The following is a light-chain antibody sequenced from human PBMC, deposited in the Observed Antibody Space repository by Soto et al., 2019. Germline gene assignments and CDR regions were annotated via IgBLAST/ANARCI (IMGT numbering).Light chain of an antibody. Sequence: QSALTQPASVSGSPGQSITISCTGTSSDFGGYNYVSWYQQHPGKAPKLIIYDVSNRPSGVSNRFSGSKSGNTASLTISGLQAEDEADYYCSSYTSSSTYVVFGGGTKLTVL. V-gene: IGLV2-14*01. CDR3: SSYTSSSTYVV. CDR1: SSDFGGYNY. CDR2: DVS. J-gene: IGLJ2*01.